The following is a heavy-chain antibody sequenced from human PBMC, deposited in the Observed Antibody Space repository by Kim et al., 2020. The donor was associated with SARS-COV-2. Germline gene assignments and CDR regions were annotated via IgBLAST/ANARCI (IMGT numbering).Heavy chain of an antibody. J-gene: IGHJ4*02. Sequence: SETLSLTCTVSGGSLNTNNYYWGWVRQPPGQGLEWIGSVYYSGGTYYDPSLKNRVTISIDTSKNQFSLNLVSLTAADTAVYYCARGAYSSAYEFDYWGQGTPVTVSS. CDR1: GGSLNTNNYY. V-gene: IGHV4-39*07. CDR2: VYYSGGT. CDR3: ARGAYSSAYEFDY. D-gene: IGHD6-19*01.